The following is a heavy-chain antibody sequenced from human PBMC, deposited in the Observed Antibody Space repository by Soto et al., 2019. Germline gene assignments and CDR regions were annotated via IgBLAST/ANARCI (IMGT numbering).Heavy chain of an antibody. J-gene: IGHJ4*02. CDR1: GYTFTGYY. CDR3: ARDHCSSTSCSPNFDY. D-gene: IGHD2-2*01. V-gene: IGHV1-2*04. Sequence: GESLKISCKASGYTFTGYYMHWVRQAPGQGLEWMGWINPNSGGTNYAQKFQGWVTMTRDTSISTAYMELSRLRSDDTAVYYCARDHCSSTSCSPNFDYWGQGTLVTVSS. CDR2: INPNSGGT.